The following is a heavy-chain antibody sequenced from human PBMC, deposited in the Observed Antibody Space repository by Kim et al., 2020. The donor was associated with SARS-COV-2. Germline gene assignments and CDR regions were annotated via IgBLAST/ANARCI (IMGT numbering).Heavy chain of an antibody. CDR3: ATYYYDSSGYLGGFDY. CDR2: FDPEDGET. CDR1: GYTLTELS. D-gene: IGHD3-22*01. Sequence: ASVKVSCKVSGYTLTELSMHWVRQPPGKGLEWMGGFDPEDGETIYAQRFQGRVTMTEDTSTDTAYMELSSLRSEDTAVYYCATYYYDSSGYLGGFDYWGQGTLVTVSS. J-gene: IGHJ4*02. V-gene: IGHV1-24*01.